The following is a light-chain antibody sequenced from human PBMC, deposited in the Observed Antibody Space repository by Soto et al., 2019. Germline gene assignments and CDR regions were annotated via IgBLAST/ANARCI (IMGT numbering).Light chain of an antibody. CDR1: QSMSSN. J-gene: IGKJ4*01. CDR3: QQYNNWPRAT. V-gene: IGKV3-15*01. CDR2: RTS. Sequence: EIVMTQSPATLSVSPGERATLSCRASQSMSSNLAWYQQKPGQAPRLLMLRTSSRATGFPARFSGSGSGTEFNLAISSLQSEDFGVYYCQQYNNWPRATFGGGTKVEIK.